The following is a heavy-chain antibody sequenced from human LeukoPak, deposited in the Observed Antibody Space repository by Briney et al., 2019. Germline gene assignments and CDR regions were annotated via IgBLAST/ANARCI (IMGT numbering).Heavy chain of an antibody. D-gene: IGHD1-26*01. J-gene: IGHJ4*02. CDR2: ISGSGGST. V-gene: IGHV3-23*01. CDR1: GFTFSSYG. CDR3: AKRAGSYSAYYFDY. Sequence: GGSLRLPCAASGFTFSSYGMSWVRQAPGKGLEWVSAISGSGGSTYYADSVKGRFTISRDNSKNTLYLQMNSLRAEDTAVYYCAKRAGSYSAYYFDYWGQGTLVTVSS.